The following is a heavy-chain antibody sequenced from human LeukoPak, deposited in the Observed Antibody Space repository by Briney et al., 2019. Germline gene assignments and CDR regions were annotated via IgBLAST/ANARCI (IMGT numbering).Heavy chain of an antibody. CDR1: GVSIGSYY. D-gene: IGHD3-16*01. Sequence: SETLSLTCNVSGVSIGSYYWSWIRQPPGKGLEWIGYTYTSETTNYNPSLKSRVTVSVDTSKNQLSLKLSSVTAADTAVYYCARGGNYGAYSLDVWGKGTTVTVSS. CDR3: ARGGNYGAYSLDV. CDR2: TYTSETT. J-gene: IGHJ6*04. V-gene: IGHV4-4*09.